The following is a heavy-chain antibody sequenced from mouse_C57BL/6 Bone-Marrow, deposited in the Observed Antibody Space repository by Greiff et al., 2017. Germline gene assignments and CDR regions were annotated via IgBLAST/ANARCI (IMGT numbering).Heavy chain of an antibody. CDR2: IPPNSGST. V-gene: IGHV1-64*01. CDR3: SRNRMGGY. D-gene: IGHD2-14*01. J-gene: IGHJ2*01. CDR1: GYTFTSYW. Sequence: QVKLQQPGAELVKPGASVKLSCKASGYTFTSYWMPWVKQRPGPGLEWIGMIPPNSGSTNYNEKIKSKATLTVDKSSSAAYMHLSSLSSEDSAGYYYSRNRMGGYWGQGTTLTVSS.